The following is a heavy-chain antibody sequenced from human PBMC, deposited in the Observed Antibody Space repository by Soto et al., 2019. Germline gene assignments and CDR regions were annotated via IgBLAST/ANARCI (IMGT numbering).Heavy chain of an antibody. Sequence: QVQLVESGGGVVQPGRSLRLSCAVSGFTFSNYAIHWVRQAPGKGLEWVAAISYDGNSKYHADSVKGRFTISRDNSKNPLSLQVNRLRTEDTAVYYCARAWAPKSNQWWSGDCFDYWGQGTLVTVSS. CDR2: ISYDGNSK. CDR3: ARAWAPKSNQWWSGDCFDY. V-gene: IGHV3-30-3*01. D-gene: IGHD3-3*01. J-gene: IGHJ4*02. CDR1: GFTFSNYA.